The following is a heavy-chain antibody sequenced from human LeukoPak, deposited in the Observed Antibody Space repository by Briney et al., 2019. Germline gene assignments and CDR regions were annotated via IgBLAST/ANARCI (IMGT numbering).Heavy chain of an antibody. J-gene: IGHJ4*02. CDR2: IYHSGST. CDR3: ARRPYESSSWYYSGDYFDY. Sequence: SETLSLTCTVSGDSISSSPYSWGWIRQPPGKGLEWIGSIYHSGSTYYNPSLKSRVTISVDPSKNQFSLKLSSVTAADTAVYYCARRPYESSSWYYSGDYFDYWGQGTLVTVSS. CDR1: GDSISSSPYS. D-gene: IGHD6-13*01. V-gene: IGHV4-39*01.